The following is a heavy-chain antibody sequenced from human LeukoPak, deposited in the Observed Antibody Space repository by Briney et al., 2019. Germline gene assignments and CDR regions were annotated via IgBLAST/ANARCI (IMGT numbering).Heavy chain of an antibody. Sequence: GSLRLSCAASGFSFSDYLMSWVRQAPRKGLEWVAYTKEDGSDKYYVDSVEGRFTISRDNAKNSLSLQMNSLRADDTAVYYCARVGGSGWHDYWGQGTLVTVSS. V-gene: IGHV3-7*05. CDR3: ARVGGSGWHDY. CDR1: GFSFSDYL. D-gene: IGHD6-19*01. J-gene: IGHJ4*02. CDR2: TKEDGSDK.